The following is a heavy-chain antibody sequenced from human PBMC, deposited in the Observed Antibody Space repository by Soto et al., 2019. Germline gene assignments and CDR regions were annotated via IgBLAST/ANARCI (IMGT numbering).Heavy chain of an antibody. D-gene: IGHD5-12*01. CDR1: GFTFSSYA. CDR2: ISYDGSNK. J-gene: IGHJ4*02. CDR3: ARDHRPGDGYNLCY. V-gene: IGHV3-30-3*01. Sequence: GGSLRLSCAASGFTFSSYAMHWVRQAPGKGLEWVAVISYDGSNKYYADSVKGRFTISRDNSKNTLYLQMNSLRAEDTAVYYCARDHRPGDGYNLCYWGQGTLVTVSS.